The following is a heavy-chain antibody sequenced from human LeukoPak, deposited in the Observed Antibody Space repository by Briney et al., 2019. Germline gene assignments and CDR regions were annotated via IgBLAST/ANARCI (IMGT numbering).Heavy chain of an antibody. Sequence: SETLSLTCAVYGGSFSGYYWSWIRQPPGKGLEWIGEINHSGSTNYNPSLKSRVTISVDTSKNQFSLKLSSVTAADTAVYYCARGRLRYFDWLLPQPGLDYWGQGTLVTVSS. CDR1: GGSFSGYY. V-gene: IGHV4-34*01. CDR3: ARGRLRYFDWLLPQPGLDY. J-gene: IGHJ4*02. D-gene: IGHD3-9*01. CDR2: INHSGST.